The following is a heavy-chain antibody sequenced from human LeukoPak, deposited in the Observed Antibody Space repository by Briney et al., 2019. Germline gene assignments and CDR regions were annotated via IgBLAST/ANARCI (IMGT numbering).Heavy chain of an antibody. J-gene: IGHJ3*02. Sequence: PGGSQRLSCAASGFTFSSYSMNWVRQAPGKGLEWVSSISSSSSYIYYADSVKGRFTISRDNAKNSLYLQMSSLRAEDTAVYYCARELVRAFDIWGQGTVVTVSS. V-gene: IGHV3-21*01. CDR3: ARELVRAFDI. CDR2: ISSSSSYI. CDR1: GFTFSSYS.